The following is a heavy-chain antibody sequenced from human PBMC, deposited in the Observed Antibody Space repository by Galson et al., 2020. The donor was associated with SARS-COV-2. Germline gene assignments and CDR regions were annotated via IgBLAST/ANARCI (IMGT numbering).Heavy chain of an antibody. D-gene: IGHD4-17*01. CDR3: ARDPVGTTVTTDLGY. V-gene: IGHV4-30-4*01. Sequence: ASETLSLTCTVSGGSISSGDYYWSWIRQPPGKGLEWIGYIYYSGSTYYNPSLKSRVTISVDTSKNQFSLKLSSVTAADTAVYYCARDPVGTTVTTDLGYWGQGTLVTVSS. CDR2: IYYSGST. CDR1: GGSISSGDYY. J-gene: IGHJ4*02.